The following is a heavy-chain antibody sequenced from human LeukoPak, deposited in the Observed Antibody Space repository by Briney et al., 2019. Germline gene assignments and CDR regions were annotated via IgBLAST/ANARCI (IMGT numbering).Heavy chain of an antibody. V-gene: IGHV4-38-2*01. D-gene: IGHD4-17*01. Sequence: PSETLSLTCAVSGYSISSVYYWGWIRQPPGKGLEWIGSIYHSGRTYYNPSLKSRVTISVDTSKNQFSLKLSSVPAADTAVYYCASPGQPSVTTSYAFDIWGQGTMVTVSS. CDR1: GYSISSVYY. CDR3: ASPGQPSVTTSYAFDI. CDR2: IYHSGRT. J-gene: IGHJ3*02.